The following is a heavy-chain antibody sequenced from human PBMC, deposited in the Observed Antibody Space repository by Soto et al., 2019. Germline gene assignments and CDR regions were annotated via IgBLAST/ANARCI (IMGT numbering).Heavy chain of an antibody. CDR2: IDGTGSDA. J-gene: IGHJ4*02. Sequence: EVQLLESGGGLVQPGGSLRLSCAASGFTFSSYAMSWVRQAPGKGLEWVSAIDGTGSDAYYADSVKGRFTIPRDNSRNTLTLQMNSLRAEDTAVYSCANIFRTLSTATPSFDFWGQGTLVTVFS. CDR3: ANIFRTLSTATPSFDF. V-gene: IGHV3-23*01. CDR1: GFTFSSYA. D-gene: IGHD2-15*01.